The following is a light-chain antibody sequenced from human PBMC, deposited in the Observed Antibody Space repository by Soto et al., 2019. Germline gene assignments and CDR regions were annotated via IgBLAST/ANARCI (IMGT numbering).Light chain of an antibody. CDR1: SSDVGGSNY. CDR2: DVS. J-gene: IGLJ1*01. Sequence: QSVLTQPASVSGSPGQSITISCTGTSSDVGGSNYVSWYQQHPGKAPKLIIFDVSHRPSGFSNRFSGSKSGNTASLTISGLQAEDEADYYCSSYTSSSTYVFGPGTKLTVL. V-gene: IGLV2-14*03. CDR3: SSYTSSSTYV.